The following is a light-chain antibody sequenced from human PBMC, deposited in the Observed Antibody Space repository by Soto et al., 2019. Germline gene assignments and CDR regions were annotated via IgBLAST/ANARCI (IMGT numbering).Light chain of an antibody. CDR3: SSFTSSPTYV. CDR1: SSDIGVFNY. Sequence: QSVLTQPASVSGSPGQSITISCTGTSSDIGVFNYVSWYQQHPGKAPKLMIYEVTNRPSGVSNRFSGSKSGNTASLTISGLLAEDEADYYCSSFTSSPTYVFGTGTKVTVL. CDR2: EVT. J-gene: IGLJ1*01. V-gene: IGLV2-14*01.